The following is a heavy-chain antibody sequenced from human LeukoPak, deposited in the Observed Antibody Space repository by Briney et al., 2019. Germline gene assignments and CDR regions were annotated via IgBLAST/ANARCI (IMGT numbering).Heavy chain of an antibody. J-gene: IGHJ4*02. Sequence: ASVKVSCKASGYTFTAYYMHWVRQAPGQGLEWVGWINPNSAGTNYAQKFQGRVTVTRDTSISTTFMELSGLRSDDAAVYYCARGVGDFDGDGHTSPFDYWGQGTLVTVSS. CDR1: GYTFTAYY. CDR3: ARGVGDFDGDGHTSPFDY. V-gene: IGHV1-2*02. CDR2: INPNSAGT. D-gene: IGHD2-21*01.